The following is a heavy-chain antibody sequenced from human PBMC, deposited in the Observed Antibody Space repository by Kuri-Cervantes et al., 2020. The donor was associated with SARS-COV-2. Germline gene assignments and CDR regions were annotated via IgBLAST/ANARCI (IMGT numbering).Heavy chain of an antibody. D-gene: IGHD3-22*01. V-gene: IGHV3-23*01. CDR1: GFTFSSYA. CDR3: ASIVTGDSSGYY. CDR2: ISGSGGST. Sequence: GESLKISCAASGFTFSSYAMSWVRQAPGKGLEWVSAISGSGGSTYYADSVKGRFTISRGNSKNTLYLQMNSLRAEDTAVYYCASIVTGDSSGYYWGQGTLVTVSS. J-gene: IGHJ4*02.